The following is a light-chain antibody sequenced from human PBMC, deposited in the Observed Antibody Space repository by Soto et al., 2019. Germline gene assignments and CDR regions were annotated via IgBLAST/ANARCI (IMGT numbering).Light chain of an antibody. V-gene: IGKV3-11*01. CDR3: QQRADWPLS. CDR1: QSVGNS. CDR2: DVY. J-gene: IGKJ4*01. Sequence: EIVLTQSPAALSLSPGERATLSCRASQSVGNSLAWYQQKPGQAPRLLIYDVYSKPLGIPARFTGSGSGTDFTLTISGLQPEEFAVYDCQQRADWPLSFGGGTKVEIK.